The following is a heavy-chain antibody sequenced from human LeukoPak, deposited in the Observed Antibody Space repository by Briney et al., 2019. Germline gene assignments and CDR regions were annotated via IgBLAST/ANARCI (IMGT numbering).Heavy chain of an antibody. CDR3: ARGRQYQLWWFDP. V-gene: IGHV4-59*01. CDR2: IYYSGST. J-gene: IGHJ5*02. D-gene: IGHD2-2*01. Sequence: SETLSLTCTVSGGSISSYYWSWVRQPPGKGLEWIGYIYYSGSTNYNPSLKSRVTISVDTSKNQFSLKLSSVTAADTAVYYCARGRQYQLWWFDPWGPGNLVTVSS. CDR1: GGSISSYY.